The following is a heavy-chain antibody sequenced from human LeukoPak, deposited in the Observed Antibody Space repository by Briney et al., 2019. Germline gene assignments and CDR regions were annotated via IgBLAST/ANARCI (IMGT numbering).Heavy chain of an antibody. J-gene: IGHJ5*02. D-gene: IGHD6-13*01. V-gene: IGHV1-2*02. CDR1: GYTFTGYY. CDR3: ARDAPAAGTGGHWFDP. Sequence: ASVKVSCKASGYTFTGYYMHWVRPAPGQGLEWMGWINPNSGGTNYAQKFQGRVTMTRDTSISTAYMDLSRLRSDDTAVYYCARDAPAAGTGGHWFDPWGQGTLVTVSS. CDR2: INPNSGGT.